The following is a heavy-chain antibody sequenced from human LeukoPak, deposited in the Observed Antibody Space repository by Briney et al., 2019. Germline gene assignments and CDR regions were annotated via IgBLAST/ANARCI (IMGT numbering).Heavy chain of an antibody. D-gene: IGHD3-3*01. J-gene: IGHJ3*02. CDR1: GGSISSGGYY. Sequence: SETLSLTCTVSGGSISSGGYYWSWIRQPPGKGLEWIGYIYHSGSTYYNPSLKSRVTISVDRSKNQFSLKLSSVTAADTAVYYCARATNYDFWANAFDIWGQGTMVTVSS. CDR2: IYHSGST. CDR3: ARATNYDFWANAFDI. V-gene: IGHV4-30-2*01.